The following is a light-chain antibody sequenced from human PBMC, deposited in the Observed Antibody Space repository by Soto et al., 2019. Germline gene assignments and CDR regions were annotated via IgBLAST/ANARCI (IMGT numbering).Light chain of an antibody. CDR1: QSVSSSY. CDR2: GAS. J-gene: IGKJ5*01. Sequence: EIVMTQSPATLSLSPGERATLSCRASQSVSSSYLSWYQQKPGQAPRLLIYGASTRPTGIPARFSGSGSGTDFTLTISSLQPEDFAVYYCQQDYNLPITFGQGTRLEIK. CDR3: QQDYNLPIT. V-gene: IGKV3D-7*01.